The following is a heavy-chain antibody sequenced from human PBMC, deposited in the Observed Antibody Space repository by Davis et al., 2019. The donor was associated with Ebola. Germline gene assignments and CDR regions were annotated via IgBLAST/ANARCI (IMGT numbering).Heavy chain of an antibody. CDR1: GFTFSSYW. CDR3: ASYQQEEYDFWSGYSPADY. J-gene: IGHJ4*02. V-gene: IGHV3-74*01. CDR2: INSDGSST. Sequence: PGGSLRLSCAASGFTFSSYWMHWVRQAPGKGLVWVSRINSDGSSTSYADSVKGRFTISRDNAKNTLYLQMNSLRAEDTAVYYCASYQQEEYDFWSGYSPADYWGQGTLVTVSS. D-gene: IGHD3-3*01.